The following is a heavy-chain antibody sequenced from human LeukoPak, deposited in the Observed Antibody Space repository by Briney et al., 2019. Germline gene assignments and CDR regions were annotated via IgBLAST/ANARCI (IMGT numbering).Heavy chain of an antibody. Sequence: GASVKVSCKASGYTFTSYDINWVRQATGQGLEWMGWMNPNSGNTGYAQKFQGRVTMTRNTSISTAYMELSSLRSEDTAVYYCARGSSTGYDFWSGYLTRGYYFDYWGQGTLVTVSS. J-gene: IGHJ4*02. D-gene: IGHD3-3*01. CDR1: GYTFTSYD. CDR2: MNPNSGNT. CDR3: ARGSSTGYDFWSGYLTRGYYFDY. V-gene: IGHV1-8*01.